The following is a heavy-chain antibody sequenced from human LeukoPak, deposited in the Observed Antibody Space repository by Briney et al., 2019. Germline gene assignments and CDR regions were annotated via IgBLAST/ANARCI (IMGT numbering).Heavy chain of an antibody. J-gene: IGHJ3*02. Sequence: PGGSLRLSCAASGFTVSSNYMSWVRQAPGKGLEWASVIYSGGSTDYKDSVKDRFIISRDNSKNTLYLLINSLRAEDTAVYYCAKEMATMNAFDIWGQGTMVTVSS. CDR2: IYSGGST. CDR3: AKEMATMNAFDI. CDR1: GFTVSSNY. D-gene: IGHD5-24*01. V-gene: IGHV3-66*01.